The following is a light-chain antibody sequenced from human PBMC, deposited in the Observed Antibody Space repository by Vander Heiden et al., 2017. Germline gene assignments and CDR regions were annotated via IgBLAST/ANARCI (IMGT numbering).Light chain of an antibody. CDR2: WAS. J-gene: IGKJ4*01. CDR3: QQYFSTPLT. CDR1: LSLLYSSNNRNY. Sequence: DIVMTQPPDSLAVPLGERATINCKSSLSLLYSSNNRNYLAWYQQKPGQPPTLLIYWASARESGVPDRFSGSGSGTDFTLTISSLQAEDVAVYYCQQYFSTPLTFGGGTKVEIK. V-gene: IGKV4-1*01.